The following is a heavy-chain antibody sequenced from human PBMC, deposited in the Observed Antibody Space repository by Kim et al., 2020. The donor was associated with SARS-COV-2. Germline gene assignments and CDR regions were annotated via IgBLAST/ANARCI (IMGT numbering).Heavy chain of an antibody. CDR3: ARAGTWIQLWPPDY. CDR1: GFTFSSYA. V-gene: IGHV3-30*04. Sequence: GGSLRLSCAASGFTFSSYAMHWVRQAPGKGLEWVAVISYDGSNKYYADSVKGRFTISRDNSKNTLYLQMNSLRAEDTAVYYCARAGTWIQLWPPDYWGQGTLVTVSS. J-gene: IGHJ4*02. CDR2: ISYDGSNK. D-gene: IGHD5-18*01.